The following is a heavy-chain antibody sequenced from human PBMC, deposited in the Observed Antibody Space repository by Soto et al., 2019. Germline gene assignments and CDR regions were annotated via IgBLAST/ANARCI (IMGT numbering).Heavy chain of an antibody. CDR3: ARDYGDYSFFDY. CDR2: IYHSGST. CDR1: GGSISSGGYS. V-gene: IGHV4-30-2*01. D-gene: IGHD4-17*01. J-gene: IGHJ4*02. Sequence: SETLSLTCAVSGGSISSGGYSWSWIRQPPGKGLEWIGYIYHSGSTYYNPSLKSRVTISVDRSKNQFFLTLRSVTAADAAVYYCARDYGDYSFFDYWGQGALVTVSS.